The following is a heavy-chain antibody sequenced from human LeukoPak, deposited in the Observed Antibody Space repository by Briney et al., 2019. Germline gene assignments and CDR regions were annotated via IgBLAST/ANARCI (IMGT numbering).Heavy chain of an antibody. CDR1: GYTFTGYY. J-gene: IGHJ3*02. CDR3: AILGSGYDYDAFDI. D-gene: IGHD5-12*01. Sequence: ASVKVSCKASGYTFTGYYMHWVRQAPGQGLEWMGWINPNSGNTGYAQKFQGRVTITRNTSISTAYMELSSLRSEDTAVYYCAILGSGYDYDAFDIWGQGTMVTVSS. V-gene: IGHV1-8*03. CDR2: INPNSGNT.